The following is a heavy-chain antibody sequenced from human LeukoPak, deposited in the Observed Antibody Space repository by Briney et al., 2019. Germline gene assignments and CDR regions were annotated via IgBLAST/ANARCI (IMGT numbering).Heavy chain of an antibody. D-gene: IGHD2-2*01. V-gene: IGHV1-18*04. CDR1: GYTFTSYG. J-gene: IGHJ5*02. CDR2: ISAYNGNT. CDR3: ARDPHGDCSSTSCYEGGWFDP. Sequence: ASVKVSCKASGYTFTSYGISWVRQAPGQGLEWMGWISAYNGNTNYAQKLQGRVTMTTDTSTSTAYMELRSLRSDDTAVYYCARDPHGDCSSTSCYEGGWFDPWGQGTLVTVSS.